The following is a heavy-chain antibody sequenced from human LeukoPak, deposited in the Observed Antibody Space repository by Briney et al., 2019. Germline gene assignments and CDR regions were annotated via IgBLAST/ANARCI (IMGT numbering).Heavy chain of an antibody. D-gene: IGHD5-18*01. CDR3: ARDGDTAMSAFDI. CDR1: GGSISSGSYY. J-gene: IGHJ3*02. V-gene: IGHV4-61*02. Sequence: PSETLSLTRTVSGGSISSGSYYWSWIRQPAGKGLEWIGRIYTSGSTNYNPSLKSRVTISVDTSKNQFSLKLSSVTAADTAVYYCARDGDTAMSAFDIWGQGTMVTVSS. CDR2: IYTSGST.